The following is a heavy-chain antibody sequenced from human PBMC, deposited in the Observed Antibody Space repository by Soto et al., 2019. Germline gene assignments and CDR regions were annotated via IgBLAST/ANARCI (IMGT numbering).Heavy chain of an antibody. CDR2: ISNSGGTV. Sequence: GGSLRLSCAASGFSFSVHYMTWIRQAPGKGLEWISYISNSGGTVYYADSVKGRFTISRDNAKNSLYLQMNSLRAEDTAVYYCVREFCSGGSCYGSFDHWGQGT. D-gene: IGHD2-15*01. V-gene: IGHV3-11*01. CDR1: GFSFSVHY. CDR3: VREFCSGGSCYGSFDH. J-gene: IGHJ4*02.